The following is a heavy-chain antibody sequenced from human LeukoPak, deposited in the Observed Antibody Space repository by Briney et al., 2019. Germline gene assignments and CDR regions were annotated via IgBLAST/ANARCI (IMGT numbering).Heavy chain of an antibody. CDR3: ARVSQLERLYYFDY. V-gene: IGHV4-38-2*02. CDR2: IYHSGST. D-gene: IGHD1-1*01. CDR1: GGSISSYY. Sequence: SETLSLTCTVSGGSISSYYWGWIRQPPGKGLEWIGSIYHSGSTYYNPSLKSRVTISVDTSKNQFSLKLSSVTAADTAVYYCARVSQLERLYYFDYWGQGTLVTVSS. J-gene: IGHJ4*02.